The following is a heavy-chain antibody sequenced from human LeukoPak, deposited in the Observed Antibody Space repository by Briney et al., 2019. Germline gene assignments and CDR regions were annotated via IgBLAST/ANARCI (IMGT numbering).Heavy chain of an antibody. CDR3: ARGTEANAFDI. CDR1: GGSINSYY. D-gene: IGHD3/OR15-3a*01. V-gene: IGHV4-59*08. Sequence: SETLSLTCTVSGGSINSYYWGWIRQPPGKGLEWIGYIYYSGSTYYNPSLKSRVTISVDTSKNQFSLKLSSVTAADTAVYYCARGTEANAFDIWGQGTMVTVSS. J-gene: IGHJ3*02. CDR2: IYYSGST.